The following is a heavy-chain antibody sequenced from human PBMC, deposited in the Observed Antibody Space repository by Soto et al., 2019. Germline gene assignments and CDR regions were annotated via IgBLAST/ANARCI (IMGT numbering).Heavy chain of an antibody. CDR3: GAQRGGGGY. D-gene: IGHD3-10*01. J-gene: IGHJ4*02. Sequence: EVQLVESGGGLIQPGGSLRLSCAVSGFTVSNNYMSWVRQAPGKGLEGVSVIYSGGYTAYGDSVKGRFTISRDNSKNTFFLQYNSLRGTDRAFFYGGAQRGGGGYWGQGTLVTVSS. CDR1: GFTVSNNY. CDR2: IYSGGYT. V-gene: IGHV3-53*01.